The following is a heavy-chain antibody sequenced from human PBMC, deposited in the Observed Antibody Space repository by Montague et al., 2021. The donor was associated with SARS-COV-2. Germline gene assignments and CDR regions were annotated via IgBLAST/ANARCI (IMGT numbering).Heavy chain of an antibody. Sequence: SLRLSCAASGFTFSSYGMHWVRQAPGKGLEWVAVIWYDGSNKYYAGSVKGRFTISRDNSKNTLYLQMNSLRAEDTAVYYCAREAEIFGVVISPLFYWGQGTLVTVSS. CDR2: IWYDGSNK. D-gene: IGHD3-3*01. CDR1: GFTFSSYG. CDR3: AREAEIFGVVISPLFY. V-gene: IGHV3-33*01. J-gene: IGHJ4*02.